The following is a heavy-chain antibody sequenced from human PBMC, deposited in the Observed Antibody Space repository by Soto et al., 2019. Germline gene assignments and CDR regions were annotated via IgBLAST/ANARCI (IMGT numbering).Heavy chain of an antibody. CDR3: ASLKGSSSGWYYGAFDI. CDR1: GGSISSSSYY. Sequence: KPSETLSLTCAVSGGSISSSSYYWGWIRQPPGKGLEWIGSIYYRGSTYYNPSLKSRATISVDTSKNQFSLKLSSVTAADPAVYYCASLKGSSSGWYYGAFDIWGQGTMVTVSS. J-gene: IGHJ3*02. V-gene: IGHV4-39*01. CDR2: IYYRGST. D-gene: IGHD6-19*01.